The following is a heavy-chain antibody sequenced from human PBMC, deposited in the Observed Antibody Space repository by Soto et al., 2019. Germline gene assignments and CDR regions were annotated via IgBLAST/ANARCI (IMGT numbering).Heavy chain of an antibody. CDR2: ISGSGGST. Sequence: GGSLRLSCAASGFTFSSYAMSWVRQAPGKGLEWVSAISGSGGSTYYADSVKGRFTISRDNSKNTLYLQMNSLRAEDTAVYYCAKPYYDFWSGYSPRFDYWGQGTQVTVSS. CDR3: AKPYYDFWSGYSPRFDY. D-gene: IGHD3-3*01. V-gene: IGHV3-23*01. CDR1: GFTFSSYA. J-gene: IGHJ4*02.